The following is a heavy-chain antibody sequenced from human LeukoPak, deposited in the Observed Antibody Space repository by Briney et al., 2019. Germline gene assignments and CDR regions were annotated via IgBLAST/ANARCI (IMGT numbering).Heavy chain of an antibody. J-gene: IGHJ6*03. Sequence: PGGSLRLSCAASGFTVSSNHMSWVRQAPGRGLEWVSVIYGDGNAPFADSVKGRFTISRDNSKNTLYLQMNSLRAEDTAVYYCARVIEGDFXSGXXXXXXXXMDXXXXXXTXT. D-gene: IGHD3-3*01. CDR3: ARVIEGDFXSGXXXXXXXXMDX. CDR1: GFTVSSNH. CDR2: IYGDGNA. V-gene: IGHV3-53*01.